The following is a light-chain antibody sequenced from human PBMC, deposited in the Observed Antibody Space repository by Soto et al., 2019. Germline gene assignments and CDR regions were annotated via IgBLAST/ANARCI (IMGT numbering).Light chain of an antibody. CDR1: SSDVGGDNY. Sequence: QSALTQPASVSGSPGQSITISCTGTSSDVGGDNYVSWYQQHPGKAPKLMIYEVSIRPSGVSNRLSRSKYCNTASLTISGLQAEDGVDDYGSLYTSSSQMVFGGGTKLTVL. CDR3: SLYTSSSQMV. V-gene: IGLV2-14*01. J-gene: IGLJ2*01. CDR2: EVS.